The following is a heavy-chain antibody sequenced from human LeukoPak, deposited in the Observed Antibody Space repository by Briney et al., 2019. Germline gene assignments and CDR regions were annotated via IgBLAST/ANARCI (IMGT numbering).Heavy chain of an antibody. CDR3: ARHDSFIPY. V-gene: IGHV3-23*01. Sequence: PGGSLRLSCAAPGFTFNDDAMSWVRQAVGGRVEWVSGISDTGRRTYYADSVKGRFTISRDDSKKTVYLQMNTLRAEDTAIYFCARHDSFIPYWGQGTLVTVSS. D-gene: IGHD3-16*02. CDR2: ISDTGRRT. CDR1: GFTFNDDA. J-gene: IGHJ4*02.